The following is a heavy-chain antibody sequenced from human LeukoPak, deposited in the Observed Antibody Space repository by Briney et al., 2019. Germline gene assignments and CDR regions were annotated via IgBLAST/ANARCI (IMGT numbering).Heavy chain of an antibody. CDR2: VSHDGSST. Sequence: GGSLRLSCAASELTLSSNYMSWVRQAPGKGLVWVSRVSHDGSSTNYADSVKGRFTISRDNAKNMVYLQMNSLRAEDTAVYYCVRDWGYDSSGYWQKYFDSWGQGTLVTVSS. V-gene: IGHV3-74*01. CDR3: VRDWGYDSSGYWQKYFDS. CDR1: ELTLSSNY. J-gene: IGHJ4*02. D-gene: IGHD3-22*01.